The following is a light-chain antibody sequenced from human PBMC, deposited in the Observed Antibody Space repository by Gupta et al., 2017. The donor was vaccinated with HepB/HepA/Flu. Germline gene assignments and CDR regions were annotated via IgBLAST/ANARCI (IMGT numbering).Light chain of an antibody. V-gene: IGKV3D-15*01. CDR1: QSISVH. J-gene: IGKJ2*01. Sequence: MTQSPAALTVSPGDSVTLSCRASQSISVHVAWYQQKSGQAPRLLIYGASTRATDIPARFSGSGSGTEFTLTIRGIQSEDFAIYYCQQYNNWPPYTFGQGTKLEI. CDR3: QQYNNWPPYT. CDR2: GAS.